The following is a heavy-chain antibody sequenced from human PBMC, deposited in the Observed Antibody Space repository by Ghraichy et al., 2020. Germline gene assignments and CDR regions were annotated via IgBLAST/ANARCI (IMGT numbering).Heavy chain of an antibody. J-gene: IGHJ1*01. V-gene: IGHV3-53*01. CDR3: ARGSGSYYFYSQH. Sequence: GSLNISCAASGFTVSSNYMSWVRQAPGKGLEWVSVIYSGGSTYYADSVKGRFTISRDNSKNTLYLQMNSLRAEDTAVYYCARGSGSYYFYSQHWGQGTLVTVSS. D-gene: IGHD1-26*01. CDR1: GFTVSSNY. CDR2: IYSGGST.